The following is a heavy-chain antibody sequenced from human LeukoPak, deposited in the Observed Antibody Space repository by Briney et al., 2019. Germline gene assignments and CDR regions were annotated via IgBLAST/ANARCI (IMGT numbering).Heavy chain of an antibody. CDR2: INWNGGST. V-gene: IGHV3-20*04. CDR1: GFTFDDYG. D-gene: IGHD5-18*01. Sequence: GGSLRLSCAASGFTFDDYGMSWVRQAPGKGLEWVSGINWNGGSTGYADSVKGRFTISRDNAKNSLYLQMNSLRAEDTALYYCASVATGYSYGYFSGYHYYMDVWGKGTTVTVSS. J-gene: IGHJ6*03. CDR3: ASVATGYSYGYFSGYHYYMDV.